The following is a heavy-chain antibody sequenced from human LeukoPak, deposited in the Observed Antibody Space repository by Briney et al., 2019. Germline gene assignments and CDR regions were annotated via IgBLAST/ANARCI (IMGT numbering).Heavy chain of an antibody. CDR2: FFSSSNT. CDR3: SGNSGIYGHDY. Sequence: SETLSLTCTVSGGAFTSFYWSWIRQPPREELEWIGRFFSSSNTNYNPSFKNRASISVEKSKNQFSFILTSVTAAATTVYYCSGNSGIYGHDYWGQGALVSVSS. J-gene: IGHJ4*02. D-gene: IGHD3-10*01. V-gene: IGHV4-4*07. CDR1: GGAFTSFY.